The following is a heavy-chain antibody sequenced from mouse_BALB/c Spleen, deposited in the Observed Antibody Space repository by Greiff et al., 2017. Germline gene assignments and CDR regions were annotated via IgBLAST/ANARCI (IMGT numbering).Heavy chain of an antibody. D-gene: IGHD1-1*01. CDR2: ISSGGSYT. Sequence: EVKLVESGGGLVKPGGSLNLSCAASGFTFSSYAMSWVRQTPEKRLEWVATISSGGSYTYYPDSVKGRFTISRDNAKNTLYLQMSSLRSEDTAMYYYARRVEGSYAMDYWGQGTSVTVSS. V-gene: IGHV5-9-3*01. CDR3: ARRVEGSYAMDY. J-gene: IGHJ4*01. CDR1: GFTFSSYA.